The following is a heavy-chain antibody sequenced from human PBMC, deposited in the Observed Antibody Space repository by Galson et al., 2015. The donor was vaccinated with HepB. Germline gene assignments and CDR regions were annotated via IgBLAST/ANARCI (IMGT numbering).Heavy chain of an antibody. CDR2: ISYDGSNK. D-gene: IGHD1-14*01. Sequence: SLRLSCAASGFTFSSYGMHWVRQAPGKGLEWVAVISYDGSNKYYADSVKGRFTISRDNSKNTLYLQMNSLRAEDTAVYHCTRYNGNLPAFDYWGQGTLVTVSS. V-gene: IGHV3-30*03. CDR1: GFTFSSYG. CDR3: TRYNGNLPAFDY. J-gene: IGHJ4*02.